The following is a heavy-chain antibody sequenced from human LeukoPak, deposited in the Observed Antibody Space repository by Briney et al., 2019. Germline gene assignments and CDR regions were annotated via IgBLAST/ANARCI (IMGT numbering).Heavy chain of an antibody. CDR3: ARDGTHYDYVWGSYRYTHNWFDP. CDR2: IFYVGST. CDR1: GDSIGSHY. D-gene: IGHD3-16*02. J-gene: IGHJ5*02. V-gene: IGHV4-59*11. Sequence: SGTLSLTCTVSGDSIGSHYWSWIRQPPGKGLEWIGYIFYVGSTNYNPSLKSRVTMSVDTSKNQFSLKLSSVTAADTAVYYCARDGTHYDYVWGSYRYTHNWFDPWGQGTLVTVSS.